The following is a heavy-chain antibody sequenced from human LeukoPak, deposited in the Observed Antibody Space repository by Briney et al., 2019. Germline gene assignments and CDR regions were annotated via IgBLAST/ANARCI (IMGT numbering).Heavy chain of an antibody. J-gene: IGHJ4*02. D-gene: IGHD6-6*01. CDR1: GGTFSSYA. V-gene: IGHV1-69*05. CDR2: IIPIFGTA. CDR3: ASRGSSPEFDY. Sequence: AASVKVSCKASGGTFSSYAISWVRQAPGQGLEWKGGIIPIFGTANYAQKFQGRVTITTDESTSTAYMELSSLRSEDTAVYYCASRGSSPEFDYWGQGTLVTVSS.